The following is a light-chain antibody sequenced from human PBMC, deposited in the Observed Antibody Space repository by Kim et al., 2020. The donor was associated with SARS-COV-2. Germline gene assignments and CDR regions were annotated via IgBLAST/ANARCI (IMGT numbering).Light chain of an antibody. V-gene: IGLV1-51*01. CDR3: GTWDIDLTGGV. Sequence: GQWVTISCSCGSSNIGRNDVCWYQQFPGTAPRLIIYDNDQRPSGIPDRFSASKSGTSATLVISGLQTGDEAHYYCGTWDIDLTGGVFGGGTRVTVL. CDR1: SSNIGRND. J-gene: IGLJ2*01. CDR2: DND.